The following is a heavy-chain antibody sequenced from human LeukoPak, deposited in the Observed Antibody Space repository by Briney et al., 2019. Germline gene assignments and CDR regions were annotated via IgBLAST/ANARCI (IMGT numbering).Heavy chain of an antibody. CDR2: ISYDGSNK. J-gene: IGHJ4*02. CDR1: GFTFSSYG. V-gene: IGHV3-30*03. Sequence: PGGSLRLSCAASGFTFSSYGMHWVRQAPGKGLEWVAVISYDGSNKYYADSVKGRFTISRDNSKNTLYLQMNSLRAEDTAVYYCARDRSFWSGYSWKYFDYWGQGTLVTVSS. CDR3: ARDRSFWSGYSWKYFDY. D-gene: IGHD3-3*01.